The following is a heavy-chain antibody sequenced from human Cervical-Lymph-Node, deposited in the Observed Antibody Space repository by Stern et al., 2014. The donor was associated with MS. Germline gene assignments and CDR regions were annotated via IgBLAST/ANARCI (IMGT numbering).Heavy chain of an antibody. J-gene: IGHJ4*02. CDR3: ARGQTFYDILTGYQIRVKWDY. CDR2: INQDATAK. CDR1: GFTFNTHW. V-gene: IGHV3-7*01. D-gene: IGHD3-9*01. Sequence: EVQLVEFGGGLVQPGGSLRVSCAASGFTFNTHWMSWVRQAPWKGLACVAKINQDATAKCYVDSVKGRFAISRDNAKNSLFLQMNSLRAEDTAVYYCARGQTFYDILTGYQIRVKWDYWGLGNLVTVSS.